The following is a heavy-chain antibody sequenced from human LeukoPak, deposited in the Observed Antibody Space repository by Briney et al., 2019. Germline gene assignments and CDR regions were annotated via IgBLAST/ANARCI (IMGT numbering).Heavy chain of an antibody. J-gene: IGHJ6*03. CDR2: ISSSSSTI. V-gene: IGHV3-48*01. CDR3: ARVGPWVNPDYYYYYMDV. Sequence: PGGSLRLSCAASGFTFSSYSMNWVRQAPGKGLEWVSYISSSSSTIYYADPVKGRFTISRDNAKNSLYLQMNSLRAEDTAVYYCARVGPWVNPDYYYYYMDVWGKGTTVTVSS. CDR1: GFTFSSYS. D-gene: IGHD1-14*01.